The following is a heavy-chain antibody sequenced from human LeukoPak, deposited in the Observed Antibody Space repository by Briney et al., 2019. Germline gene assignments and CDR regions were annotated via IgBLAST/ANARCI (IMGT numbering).Heavy chain of an antibody. CDR1: GGSISSSSYY. V-gene: IGHV4-39*01. D-gene: IGHD6-19*01. CDR2: IHYSGST. CDR3: ATLDSSGRDH. J-gene: IGHJ4*02. Sequence: SETLSLTFTVSGGSISSSSYYWGWFRQPPGKGLKWIGSIHYSGSTSSNPSLKSRVTISVDTSKIQFSLKLSSVTAADTAVYYCATLDSSGRDHWGQGTLVTVSS.